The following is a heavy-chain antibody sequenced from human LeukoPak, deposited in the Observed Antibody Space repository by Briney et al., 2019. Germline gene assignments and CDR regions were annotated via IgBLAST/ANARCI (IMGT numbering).Heavy chain of an antibody. V-gene: IGHV3-48*02. CDR1: GFTFSSYA. CDR3: ARGSLNYYASGSYYMVF. Sequence: GGSLRLSCAASGFTFSSYAMHWVRQTPGKGLEWISYISSSMSITYYADSVKGRFTISRDNAKNSLYLQMNGLTDEDTAVYYCARGSLNYYASGSYYMVFWGQGTLVTVSS. D-gene: IGHD3-10*01. J-gene: IGHJ4*02. CDR2: ISSSMSIT.